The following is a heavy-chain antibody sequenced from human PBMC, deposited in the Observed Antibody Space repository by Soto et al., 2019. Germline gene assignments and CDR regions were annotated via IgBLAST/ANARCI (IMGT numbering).Heavy chain of an antibody. CDR2: IIPMFGKA. Sequence: QVPLVQSGAEVKRPGSSVKVSCKASGGTFSRYAISWVRQAPGQGLEWMGGIIPMFGKANYAQKFQGRVTITADESTRTGYMELRSLISEDTAVYYCARDVPLSDSSAYYYLYWGQGTLVTVSS. CDR3: ARDVPLSDSSAYYYLY. CDR1: GGTFSRYA. D-gene: IGHD3-22*01. J-gene: IGHJ4*02. V-gene: IGHV1-69*01.